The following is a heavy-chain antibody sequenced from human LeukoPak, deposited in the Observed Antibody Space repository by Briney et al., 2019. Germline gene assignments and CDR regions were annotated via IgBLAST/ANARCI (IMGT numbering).Heavy chain of an antibody. CDR1: GGSISSYY. D-gene: IGHD1-26*01. CDR3: ARHRPPRLGAIPYNWFDP. Sequence: PPETLSLTCTVSGGSISSYYWSWIRQPPGKGLEWIGYIYYGGSTNYNPSLKSRVTISVDTSKNQFSLKLSSVTAADTAVYYCARHRPPRLGAIPYNWFDPWGQGTLVTVSS. J-gene: IGHJ5*02. CDR2: IYYGGST. V-gene: IGHV4-59*08.